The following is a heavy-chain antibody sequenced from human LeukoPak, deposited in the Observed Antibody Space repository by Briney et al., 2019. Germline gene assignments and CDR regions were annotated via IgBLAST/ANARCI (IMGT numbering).Heavy chain of an antibody. CDR2: ISWNSGSI. J-gene: IGHJ4*02. Sequence: GGSLRLSCAASGFTFDDYAMHWVRHAPGKGLEWGSGISWNSGSIGYADSVKGRFTISRDNAKNSLYLQMNSLRAEDTALYYCAKDIDSYDSSGYYLFDYWGQGTLVTVSS. V-gene: IGHV3-9*01. CDR1: GFTFDDYA. D-gene: IGHD3-22*01. CDR3: AKDIDSYDSSGYYLFDY.